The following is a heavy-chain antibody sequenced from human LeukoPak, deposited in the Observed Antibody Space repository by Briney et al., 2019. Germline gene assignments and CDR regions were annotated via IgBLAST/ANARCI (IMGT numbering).Heavy chain of an antibody. CDR1: GGTFSSYA. D-gene: IGHD6-13*01. CDR3: ASRIAAAGYAFDI. Sequence: SVKVSCKASGGTFSSYAISWVRQAPGQGLEWMGGIIPIFGTANYAQKFQGRVTITTDESTSTAYMELSSLRSEDTAVYYCASRIAAAGYAFDIWGQGTMVTVSS. J-gene: IGHJ3*02. CDR2: IIPIFGTA. V-gene: IGHV1-69*05.